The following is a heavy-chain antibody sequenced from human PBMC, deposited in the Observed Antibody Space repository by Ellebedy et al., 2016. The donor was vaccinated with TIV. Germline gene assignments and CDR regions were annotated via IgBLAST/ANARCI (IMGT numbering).Heavy chain of an antibody. D-gene: IGHD3-3*01. CDR3: ARLGSLEWSPVPPYYYGMDV. CDR1: GFTFSDYY. J-gene: IGHJ6*02. Sequence: GESLKISCAASGFTFSDYYMSWIRQAPGKGLEWVSYISSSGSTIYYADSVKGRFTISRDNAKNSLYLQMNSLRAEDTAVYYCARLGSLEWSPVPPYYYGMDVWGQGTTVTVSS. V-gene: IGHV3-11*04. CDR2: ISSSGSTI.